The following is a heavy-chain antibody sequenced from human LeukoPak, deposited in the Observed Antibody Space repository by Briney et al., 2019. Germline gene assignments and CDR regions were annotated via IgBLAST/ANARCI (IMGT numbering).Heavy chain of an antibody. V-gene: IGHV4-39*01. CDR2: IYYSGST. CDR1: GGSISSSSYY. Sequence: TSETLSLTCTVSGGSISSSSYYWGWIRQPPGKGLEWLGSIYYSGSTYYNPSPKSRVTISVDTSKNQFSLKLSSVTAADTAVYYCARLPYYDILTGYYKHNWFDPWGQGTLVTVSS. J-gene: IGHJ5*02. D-gene: IGHD3-9*01. CDR3: ARLPYYDILTGYYKHNWFDP.